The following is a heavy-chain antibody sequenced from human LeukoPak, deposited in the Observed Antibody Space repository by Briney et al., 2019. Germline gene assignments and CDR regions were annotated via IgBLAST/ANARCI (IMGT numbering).Heavy chain of an antibody. D-gene: IGHD1-26*01. CDR2: INSDGSST. Sequence: GGSLRLSCAASGFTFSSYWMHWVRQVPGKGLVWVSRINSDGSSTTYADSVKGRFTISRDNAKNTLYLQMDSLRAEDTAVYYCARDFRSGNMPLGYWGQGNLVTVSS. CDR1: GFTFSSYW. CDR3: ARDFRSGNMPLGY. J-gene: IGHJ4*02. V-gene: IGHV3-74*01.